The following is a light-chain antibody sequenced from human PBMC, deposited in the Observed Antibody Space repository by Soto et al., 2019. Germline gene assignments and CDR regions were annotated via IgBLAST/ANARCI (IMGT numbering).Light chain of an antibody. J-gene: IGKJ2*01. CDR1: QSVTIS. V-gene: IGKV3-15*01. CDR2: GAS. CDR3: QQYNDWPRT. Sequence: EIVMTQSPATLSVSPGERATLSCRASQSVTISLAWYQRKPGQAPTLLIYGASSRATGTPVRFSGSGSGTEFTLTISSLQSEDFAVYYCQQYNDWPRTFGQGTKLEIK.